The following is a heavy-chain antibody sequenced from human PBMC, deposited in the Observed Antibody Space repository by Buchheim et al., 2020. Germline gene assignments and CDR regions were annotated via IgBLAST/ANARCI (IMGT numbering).Heavy chain of an antibody. D-gene: IGHD3-3*01. J-gene: IGHJ6*02. V-gene: IGHV4-59*01. CDR2: IYYSGST. CDR3: ARETYYDLWSGYYTGGLGYYYYGMDV. Sequence: QVQLQESGPGLVKPSETLSLTCTVSGGSISSYYWSWIRQPPGKGLEWIGYIYYSGSTNYNPSFKIRVTISVDTSKNPFSLKLSAVTAADTAVDYCARETYYDLWSGYYTGGLGYYYYGMDVWGQGTT. CDR1: GGSISSYY.